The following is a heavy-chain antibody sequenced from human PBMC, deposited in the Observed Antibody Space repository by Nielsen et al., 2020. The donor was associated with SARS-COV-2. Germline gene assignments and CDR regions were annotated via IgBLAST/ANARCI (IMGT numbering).Heavy chain of an antibody. CDR3: ARHVLAVAVDAFDI. V-gene: IGHV5-51*01. D-gene: IGHD6-19*01. J-gene: IGHJ3*02. CDR2: IYPGDSDT. Sequence: GSLRLSCKGSGYSFTSYWIGWVRQMPGKGLEWMGIIYPGDSDTRYSPSFQGQVTISADKSISTAYLQWSSLKASDTAMYYCARHVLAVAVDAFDIWGQGTMVTVSS. CDR1: GYSFTSYW.